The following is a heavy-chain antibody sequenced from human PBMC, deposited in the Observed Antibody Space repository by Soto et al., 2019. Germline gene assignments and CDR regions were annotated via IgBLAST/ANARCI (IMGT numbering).Heavy chain of an antibody. Sequence: GASVKVSCKASGYNFITKDLHWVRQAPGQSLEWMGLVNPDSGNTKYSQKLQGRVTITRDTSANTAYMELSSLRSEDTAVYYCARDPGDGHYFDFWGQGALVTVSS. V-gene: IGHV1-3*01. CDR2: VNPDSGNT. D-gene: IGHD2-21*01. CDR1: GYNFITKD. J-gene: IGHJ4*02. CDR3: ARDPGDGHYFDF.